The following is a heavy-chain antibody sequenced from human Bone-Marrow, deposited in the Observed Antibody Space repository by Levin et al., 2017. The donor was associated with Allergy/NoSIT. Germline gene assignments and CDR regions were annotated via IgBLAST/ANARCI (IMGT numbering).Heavy chain of an antibody. V-gene: IGHV1-69*04. CDR2: IIPILGIA. J-gene: IGHJ4*02. D-gene: IGHD6-19*01. CDR1: GGTFSSYA. Sequence: SVKVSCKASGGTFSSYAISWVRQAPGQGLEWMGRIIPILGIANYAQKFQGRVTITADKSTSTAYMELSSLRSEDTAVYYCARDGAYSSGPDYWGQGTLVTVSS. CDR3: ARDGAYSSGPDY.